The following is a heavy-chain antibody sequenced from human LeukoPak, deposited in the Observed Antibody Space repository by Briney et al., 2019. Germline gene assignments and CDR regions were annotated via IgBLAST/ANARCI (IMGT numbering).Heavy chain of an antibody. CDR2: IYYSGST. CDR1: GGSISSYY. V-gene: IGHV4-59*01. Sequence: PSETLSLTCTVSGGSISSYYWSWIRQPPGKGLEWIGYIYYSGSTNYNPSLKSRVTISVDTSKNQFSLKLSSVTAADTAVYYCARDYHGSGSRMDVWGQGTTVTVSS. CDR3: ARDYHGSGSRMDV. D-gene: IGHD3-10*01. J-gene: IGHJ6*02.